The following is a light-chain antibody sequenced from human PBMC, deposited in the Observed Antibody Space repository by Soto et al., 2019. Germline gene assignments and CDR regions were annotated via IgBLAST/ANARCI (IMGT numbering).Light chain of an antibody. CDR1: QGLVYSDGNIY. V-gene: IGKV2-30*01. Sequence: DVVMTQSPLSLPVTLGQPASISCKSTQGLVYSDGNIYLNWFHQRPGQSPRRLIHKISDRDSGVRDRFSRSGSGTDFTLEISRVEAEDVGIYYCMQGTHWPFTFGQGTKLEIK. CDR2: KIS. J-gene: IGKJ2*01. CDR3: MQGTHWPFT.